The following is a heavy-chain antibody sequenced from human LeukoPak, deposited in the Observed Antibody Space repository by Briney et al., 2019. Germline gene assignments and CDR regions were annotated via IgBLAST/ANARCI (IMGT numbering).Heavy chain of an antibody. CDR2: ISAYNGNT. CDR3: VREETGYSSSWYWFDP. CDR1: GYTFTSYR. D-gene: IGHD6-13*01. Sequence: ASVKVSCKASGYTFTSYRISWVRQAPGQGLEWMGWISAYNGNTNYAQKLQGRATMTTDTSTSTAYMELRSLRSDDTAVYYCVREETGYSSSWYWFDPWGQGTLVTVSS. V-gene: IGHV1-18*01. J-gene: IGHJ5*02.